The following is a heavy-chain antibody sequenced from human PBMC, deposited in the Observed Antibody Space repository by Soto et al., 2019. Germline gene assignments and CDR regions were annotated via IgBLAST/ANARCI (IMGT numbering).Heavy chain of an antibody. V-gene: IGHV3-74*01. CDR1: GFTFSSYW. CDR2: INSDRSST. J-gene: IGHJ6*02. Sequence: EVQLVESGGGLVQPGGSLRLSCAASGFTFSSYWMHWVRQAPGKGLVWVSRINSDRSSTSYADSVKGRFTISRDNAKNTLYLQMNSLRAEDTAVYYCARKVGGGSGWYRSDYGMDVWGQGTTVTVSS. CDR3: ARKVGGGSGWYRSDYGMDV. D-gene: IGHD6-19*01.